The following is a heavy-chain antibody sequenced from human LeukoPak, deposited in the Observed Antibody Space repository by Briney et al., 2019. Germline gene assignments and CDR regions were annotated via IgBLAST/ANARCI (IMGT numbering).Heavy chain of an antibody. D-gene: IGHD3-22*01. V-gene: IGHV3-53*01. CDR3: AKGGEDYYDSHFDY. CDR2: IYRGGDT. J-gene: IGHJ4*02. CDR1: GFAVSSNY. Sequence: PGGSLRLSCAASGFAVSSNYMSWVRQAPGKGLEWVSVIYRGGDTYYADSVKGRFTISRDNSKNTLDLQMNSLRAEDTAVYYCAKGGEDYYDSHFDYWGQGTLVTVSS.